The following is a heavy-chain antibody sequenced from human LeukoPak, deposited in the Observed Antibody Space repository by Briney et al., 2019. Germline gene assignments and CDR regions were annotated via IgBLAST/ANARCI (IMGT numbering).Heavy chain of an antibody. CDR1: GYTFTCYY. D-gene: IGHD2-2*01. V-gene: IGHV1-2*02. Sequence: GASVKVSCKASGYTFTCYYMHWVRQAPGQGVEWMGWINPNSGGTNYAQKFQGRVTMTRDTSISTAYMELSRLRSDDTAVYYCARGDIVVVPAASFDYWGQGTLVTVSS. CDR3: ARGDIVVVPAASFDY. CDR2: INPNSGGT. J-gene: IGHJ4*02.